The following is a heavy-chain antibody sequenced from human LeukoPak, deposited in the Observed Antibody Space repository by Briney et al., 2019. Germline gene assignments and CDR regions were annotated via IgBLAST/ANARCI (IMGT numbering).Heavy chain of an antibody. V-gene: IGHV3-30*02. D-gene: IGHD3-10*01. CDR1: GFAFSSYG. Sequence: GGSLRLSCVASGFAFSSYGMHWVRQAPGKGLEWVAFIWSDGSKKYYADSVKGRFTISRDNSKNTLYLQMNSLRTEDTALYYCVRGKQNMDVWGKGTTVTISS. CDR2: IWSDGSKK. J-gene: IGHJ6*03. CDR3: VRGKQNMDV.